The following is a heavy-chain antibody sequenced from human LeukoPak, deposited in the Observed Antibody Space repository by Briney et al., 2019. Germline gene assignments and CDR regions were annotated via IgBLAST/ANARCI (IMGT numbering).Heavy chain of an antibody. D-gene: IGHD6-13*01. CDR3: ARAFYSSSWNHKEDFFDF. CDR1: GYSISNGYY. CDR2: IYHSGST. Sequence: SETLSLTCTVSGYSISNGYYWGWIRQPPGKGLEWIGSIYHSGSTYYHPSLKSRVTISVDTSKNQFSLKVSSVTAADTAVYYCARAFYSSSWNHKEDFFDFWGQGTLVTVSS. J-gene: IGHJ4*02. V-gene: IGHV4-38-2*02.